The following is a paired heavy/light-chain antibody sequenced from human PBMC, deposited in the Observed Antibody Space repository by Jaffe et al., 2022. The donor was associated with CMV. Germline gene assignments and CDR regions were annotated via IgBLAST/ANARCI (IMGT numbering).Heavy chain of an antibody. CDR1: GGTFSSYA. Sequence: QVQLVQSGAEVKKPGSSVKVSCKASGGTFSSYAISWVRQAPGQGLEWMGGIIPIFGTANYAQKFQGRVTITADESTSTAYMELSSLRSEDTAVYYCATPSPVSEKALRYFDWLLYYWGQGTLVTVSS. D-gene: IGHD3-9*01. V-gene: IGHV1-69*01. J-gene: IGHJ4*02. CDR2: IIPIFGTA. CDR3: ATPSPVSEKALRYFDWLLYY.
Light chain of an antibody. Sequence: EIVLTQSPGTLSLSPGERATLSCRASQSVSSSYLAWYQQKPGQAPRLLIYGASSRATGIPDRFSGSGSGTDFTLTISRLEPEDFAVYYCQQYGSSPAMYTFGQGTKLEIK. CDR1: QSVSSSY. CDR2: GAS. J-gene: IGKJ2*01. V-gene: IGKV3-20*01. CDR3: QQYGSSPAMYT.